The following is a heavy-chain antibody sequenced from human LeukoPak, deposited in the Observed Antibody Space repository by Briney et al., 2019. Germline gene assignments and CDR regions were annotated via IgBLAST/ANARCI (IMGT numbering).Heavy chain of an antibody. V-gene: IGHV4-59*12. D-gene: IGHD3-16*02. CDR1: GGSISSYY. CDR3: ARQRLRSGELSFFRSPTYYFDY. Sequence: SETLSLTCSVSGGSISSYYWSWIRQPPGKGLEWIGYIYSTGSTDYNPSLKSRVTISVDTSKNQFSLKLSSVTAADTAVYYCARQRLRSGELSFFRSPTYYFDYWGQGTLVTVSS. CDR2: IYSTGST. J-gene: IGHJ4*02.